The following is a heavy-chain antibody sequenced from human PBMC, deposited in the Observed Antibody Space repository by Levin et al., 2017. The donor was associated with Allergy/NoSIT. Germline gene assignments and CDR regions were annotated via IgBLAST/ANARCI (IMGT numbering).Heavy chain of an antibody. CDR2: ISYGGGLS. CDR3: VKERDPYVSKSFDF. J-gene: IGHJ1*01. V-gene: IGHV3-30*19. Sequence: GGSLRLSCATSGFTFSNFGMQWVRVAPGKGPEWVAVISYGGGLSFYAHSVKGRFTISRDNSRSTLYLQLNGLLPEDTAVYYCVKERDPYVSKSFDFRGQGTLVTVSS. D-gene: IGHD3-9*01. CDR1: GFTFSNFG.